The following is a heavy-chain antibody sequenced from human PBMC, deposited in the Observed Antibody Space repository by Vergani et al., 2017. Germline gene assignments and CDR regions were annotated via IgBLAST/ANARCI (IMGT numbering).Heavy chain of an antibody. Sequence: QVQLQQWGAGLLKPSETLSLTCAVYGGSFSGYYWSWIRQPPGKGLEWIGSIYYSGSTYYNPSLKSRVTISVDTSKNQFSLKLSAVTAADTAVYYCAKDGRQQLVRDYFDYWGQGTLVTVSS. CDR1: GGSFSGYY. CDR3: AKDGRQQLVRDYFDY. J-gene: IGHJ4*02. D-gene: IGHD6-13*01. CDR2: IYYSGST. V-gene: IGHV4-34*01.